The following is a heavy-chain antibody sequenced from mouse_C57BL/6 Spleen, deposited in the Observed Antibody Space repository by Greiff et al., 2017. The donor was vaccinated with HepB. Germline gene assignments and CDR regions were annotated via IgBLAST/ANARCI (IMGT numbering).Heavy chain of an antibody. Sequence: QLQQSGPELVKPGASVKISFKASGYAFSSSWMNWVKQRPGKGLEWIGRIYPGDGDTNYNGKFKGKATLTADKSSSTAYMQLSSLTSEDSAVYFCAISYYSNPWFAYWGQGTLVTVSA. V-gene: IGHV1-82*01. J-gene: IGHJ3*01. CDR3: AISYYSNPWFAY. CDR2: IYPGDGDT. D-gene: IGHD2-5*01. CDR1: GYAFSSSW.